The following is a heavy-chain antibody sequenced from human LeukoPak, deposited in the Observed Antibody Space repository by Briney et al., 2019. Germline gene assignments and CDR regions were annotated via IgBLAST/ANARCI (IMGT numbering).Heavy chain of an antibody. V-gene: IGHV3-33*01. CDR1: GFTFSSYG. D-gene: IGHD2-2*01. CDR3: ATPYCSSLICYQTTGYYGMDV. Sequence: GGSLRLSCAASGFTFSSYGLHWVRQAPGKGLEWVAVIWYDGSNKYYADSVKGRFTISRDNSKNTLYLQMISLRAEDTAVYYCATPYCSSLICYQTTGYYGMDVWGKGITVTVSS. J-gene: IGHJ6*04. CDR2: IWYDGSNK.